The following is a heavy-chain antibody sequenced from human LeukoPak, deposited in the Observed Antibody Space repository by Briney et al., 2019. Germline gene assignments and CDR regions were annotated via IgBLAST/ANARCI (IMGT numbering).Heavy chain of an antibody. Sequence: PGGSLRLSCAASGFTFSSYSMNWVRQAPGKGLEWVSSISSSSSTIYYADSVKGRFTISRDNAKNSLYLQMNSLRAEDTAVYYCARVEYYDFWSGYYDAFDIWGQGTMVTVSS. CDR2: ISSSSSTI. CDR3: ARVEYYDFWSGYYDAFDI. D-gene: IGHD3-3*01. V-gene: IGHV3-48*01. CDR1: GFTFSSYS. J-gene: IGHJ3*02.